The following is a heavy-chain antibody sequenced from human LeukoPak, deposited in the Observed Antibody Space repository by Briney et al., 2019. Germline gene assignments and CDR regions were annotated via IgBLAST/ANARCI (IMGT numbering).Heavy chain of an antibody. J-gene: IGHJ4*02. CDR2: IKPNSGGK. V-gene: IGHV1-2*02. CDR1: EYTFTDYY. CDR3: ASLYYYYDSSGILTLYFDY. Sequence: ASVKVSCKASEYTFTDYYLHWVRQAPGQGLEWMGWIKPNSGGKNYAQKFQGRVTMTRDQSIGEAYMELSRLRSDDTAEYYSASLYYYYDSSGILTLYFDYWGQGTLVTVSS. D-gene: IGHD3-22*01.